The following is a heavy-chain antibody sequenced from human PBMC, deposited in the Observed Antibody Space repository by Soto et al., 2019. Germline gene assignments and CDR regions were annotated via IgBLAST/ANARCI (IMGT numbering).Heavy chain of an antibody. CDR3: ARMGLPAAESGSDY. J-gene: IGHJ4*02. Sequence: QVQLVQSGAEVKKPGASVKVSCKASGYTFTSYDINWVRQATGQGLEWMGWMNPNSGNTGYAQKFQGRVTMTRNTAISTGYMELSSLRSEDTAVYYCARMGLPAAESGSDYWGQVTLVTVSS. CDR1: GYTFTSYD. D-gene: IGHD2-2*01. V-gene: IGHV1-8*01. CDR2: MNPNSGNT.